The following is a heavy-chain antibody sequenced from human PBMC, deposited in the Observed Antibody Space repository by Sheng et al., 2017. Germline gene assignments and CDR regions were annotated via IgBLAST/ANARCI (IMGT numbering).Heavy chain of an antibody. V-gene: IGHV4-34*01. J-gene: IGHJ5*02. D-gene: IGHD1-26*01. CDR2: INHRGST. CDR1: GGSFSDYY. Sequence: QVQLQQWGAGVLKPSETLSLTCAIYGGSFSDYYWSWIRQPPGKGLEWIGEINHRGSTNYNPYLQEVESTTIHVDTSNEVQVVPTTLVASVTVADTAVYYCASTEPTIGHWGHGNSGHRLL. CDR3: ASTEPTIGH.